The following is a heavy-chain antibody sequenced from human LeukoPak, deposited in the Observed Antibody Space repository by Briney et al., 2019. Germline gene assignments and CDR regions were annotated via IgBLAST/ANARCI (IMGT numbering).Heavy chain of an antibody. V-gene: IGHV1-8*01. CDR2: MNPNRGNT. CDR3: ARAEGNYASE. CDR1: GYTFTSYD. D-gene: IGHD3-10*01. Sequence: ASVKVSCKASGYTFTSYDINWVRQTTGQGLEWMGWMNPNRGNTGYAQKFQGRVTMTRDTSINTAYMELSSLRSDDTAVYYCARAEGNYASEWGQGTRVTVSS. J-gene: IGHJ4*02.